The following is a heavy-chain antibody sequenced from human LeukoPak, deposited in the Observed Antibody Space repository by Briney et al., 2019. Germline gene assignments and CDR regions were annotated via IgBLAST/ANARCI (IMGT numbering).Heavy chain of an antibody. CDR1: GFTFDDYA. CDR2: ISWNSGSI. CDR3: AKAPYYYGMDV. V-gene: IGHV3-9*01. J-gene: IGHJ6*02. Sequence: GRSLRLSCAASGFTFDDYAMHWVRQSPGKGLEWVSGISWNSGSIGYADSVKGRFTISRDNAKNSLYLQMNSLRAEDTALYYCAKAPYYYGMDVWGQGTTVTVSS.